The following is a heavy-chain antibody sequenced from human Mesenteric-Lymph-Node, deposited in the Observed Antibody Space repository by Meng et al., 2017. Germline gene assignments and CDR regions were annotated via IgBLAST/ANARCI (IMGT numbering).Heavy chain of an antibody. D-gene: IGHD3-22*01. V-gene: IGHV3-74*01. Sequence: GGSLRLSCAACGFTFSSYDMHWVRQAPGKGLVWVSRINGDGSSTYYADFVKGRFTISRDNAKNTLYLQMNGLRDEDTAVYYCARGLSGYYGFFDYWGQGTLVTFSS. CDR2: INGDGSST. J-gene: IGHJ4*02. CDR3: ARGLSGYYGFFDY. CDR1: GFTFSSYD.